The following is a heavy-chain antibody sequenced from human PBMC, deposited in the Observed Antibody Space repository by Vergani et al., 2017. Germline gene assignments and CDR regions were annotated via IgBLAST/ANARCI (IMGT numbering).Heavy chain of an antibody. CDR2: ISSSSSYI. CDR1: GFTFSSYS. V-gene: IGHV3-21*01. D-gene: IGHD3-22*01. J-gene: IGHJ4*02. Sequence: EVQLVESRGGLVKPGGSLRLSCAASGFTFSSYSMNWVRQAPGKGLEWVSSISSSSSYIYYADSVKGRLTISRDNAKNSLYLQMNSLRAEDTAVYYCAKDGYYDSSGYAFDYWGQGTLVTVSS. CDR3: AKDGYYDSSGYAFDY.